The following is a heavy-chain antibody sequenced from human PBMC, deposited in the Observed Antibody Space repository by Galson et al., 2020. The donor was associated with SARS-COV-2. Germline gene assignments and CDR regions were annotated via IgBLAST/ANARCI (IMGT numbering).Heavy chain of an antibody. D-gene: IGHD2-15*01. V-gene: IGHV4-59*01. CDR2: IPYSGST. CDR1: DAPMSSYY. J-gene: IGHJ6*02. Sequence: ETSETLSLTCSASDAPMSSYYWSWIRQPPGKGLEWIGYIPYSGSTSYNPSLRSRVTISVDFSTNQLTLKETSVTAADTAVYYCARDPAPLCGGIYYYGMDVWGRGTTVTVSS. CDR3: ARDPAPLCGGIYYYGMDV.